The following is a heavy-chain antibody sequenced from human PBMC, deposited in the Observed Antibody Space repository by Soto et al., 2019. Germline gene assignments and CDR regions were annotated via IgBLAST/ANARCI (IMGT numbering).Heavy chain of an antibody. V-gene: IGHV4-39*01. Sequence: ACETLSLTRAVSGGSISRRYFYWGRTPQSPGKGPEWIGSVFYTGFTSYNPSLESRVSVSVDTSKNQFSLKVSGVSAADTAVYYCATSQKGYNWNYFDHWGQGALVTVSS. CDR2: VFYTGFT. D-gene: IGHD1-20*01. J-gene: IGHJ4*02. CDR3: ATSQKGYNWNYFDH. CDR1: GGSISRRYFY.